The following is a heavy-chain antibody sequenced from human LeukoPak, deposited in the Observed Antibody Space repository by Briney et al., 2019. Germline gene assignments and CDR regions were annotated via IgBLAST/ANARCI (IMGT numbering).Heavy chain of an antibody. V-gene: IGHV3-21*01. CDR2: ISSSGSYI. J-gene: IGHJ4*02. D-gene: IGHD4-17*01. Sequence: GGSLRLSCAASGFTFDDYAMNWVRQAPGKGLEWVSSISSSGSYIYYADSVKGRFTISRDNAKNSLYLQMNSLRAEDTAVYYCARGYYGDPSQVYYFDYWGQGTLVTVSS. CDR1: GFTFDDYA. CDR3: ARGYYGDPSQVYYFDY.